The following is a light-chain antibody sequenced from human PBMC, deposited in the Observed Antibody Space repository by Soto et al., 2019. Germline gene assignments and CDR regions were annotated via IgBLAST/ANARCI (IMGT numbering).Light chain of an antibody. CDR2: DVG. CDR3: SSYTSSSTYVI. J-gene: IGLJ2*01. CDR1: SSDVGGYNY. V-gene: IGLV2-14*03. Sequence: QPVLTQPASVSGSPGQSITISCTGTSSDVGGYNYVSWYQQHPGKAPKLMIYDVGNRPSGVSNRFSGSKSGNTASLTISGLQAEDEADYYCSSYTSSSTYVIFGGGTKLTVL.